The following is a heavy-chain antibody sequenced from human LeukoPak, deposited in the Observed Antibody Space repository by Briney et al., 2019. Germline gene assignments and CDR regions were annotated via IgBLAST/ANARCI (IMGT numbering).Heavy chain of an antibody. D-gene: IGHD2-2*01. CDR1: GGSISSYY. J-gene: IGHJ6*02. Sequence: SETLSLTCTVSGGSISSYYWSWIRQPPGKGLEWIGYIYYSGSTNYNPSLKSRVTISVDTSKNQFSLKLSSVIAADTAVYYCARGCIGGSSTSCYAGHYYYGMDVWGQGTTVTVSS. CDR3: ARGCIGGSSTSCYAGHYYYGMDV. V-gene: IGHV4-59*01. CDR2: IYYSGST.